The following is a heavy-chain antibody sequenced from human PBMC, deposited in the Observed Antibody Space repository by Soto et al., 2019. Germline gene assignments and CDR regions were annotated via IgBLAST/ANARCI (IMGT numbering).Heavy chain of an antibody. CDR3: TKRLGRAAAGSWDY. Sequence: GGSLRLSCEASGFTFTDHYMDWVRQAPGKGLEWIGRSRNKAYSYTTEYAASVKGRFTISRDDSKDSLYLQMDSLQSEDTAVYYCTKRLGRAAAGSWDYWGQGTLVTVSS. D-gene: IGHD6-13*01. J-gene: IGHJ4*02. V-gene: IGHV3-72*01. CDR2: SRNKAYSYTT. CDR1: GFTFTDHY.